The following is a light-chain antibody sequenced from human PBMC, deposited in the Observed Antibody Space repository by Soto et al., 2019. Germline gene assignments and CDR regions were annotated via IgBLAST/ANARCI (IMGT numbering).Light chain of an antibody. Sequence: IFLAQSPSTLSVSPGERATLSCRASQSVRINLAWYQQKPGQAPRLLIFGASKRATNIPGRFSGSGSGTEFTLTISTLTYEAFAVYPCNHYIKWSKLNFGGGKKVDIK. J-gene: IGKJ4*01. CDR3: NHYIKWSKLN. V-gene: IGKV3-15*01. CDR1: QSVRIN. CDR2: GAS.